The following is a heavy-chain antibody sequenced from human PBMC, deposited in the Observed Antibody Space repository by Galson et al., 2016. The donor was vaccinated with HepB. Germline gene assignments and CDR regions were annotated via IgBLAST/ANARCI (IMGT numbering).Heavy chain of an antibody. D-gene: IGHD3-10*01. CDR2: INWNSGNM. V-gene: IGHV3-9*01. CDR1: GFTFDDFS. J-gene: IGHJ5*02. CDR3: AKDPRIVKGVIPLGWFDP. Sequence: SLRLSCAASGFTFDDFSMHWVRQVPGKGLEWVAGINWNSGNMNYGESVKGRFTISRDNVKNSLYLQMNSLRPEETDLYYCAKDPRIVKGVIPLGWFDPWGQGTMVIVSS.